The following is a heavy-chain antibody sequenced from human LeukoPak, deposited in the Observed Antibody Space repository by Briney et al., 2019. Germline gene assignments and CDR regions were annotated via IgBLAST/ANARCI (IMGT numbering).Heavy chain of an antibody. D-gene: IGHD6-19*01. CDR2: MDPNSGNT. J-gene: IGHJ4*02. V-gene: IGHV1-8*01. CDR3: ARVVAVAGRGLPGY. Sequence: ASVKVSCKASGYTFTSYDINWVRQATGQGLEWMGWMDPNSGNTGYAQKFQGRVTMTRNTSISTAYMELSSLRSEDTAVYYCARVVAVAGRGLPGYWGQGTLVTVSS. CDR1: GYTFTSYD.